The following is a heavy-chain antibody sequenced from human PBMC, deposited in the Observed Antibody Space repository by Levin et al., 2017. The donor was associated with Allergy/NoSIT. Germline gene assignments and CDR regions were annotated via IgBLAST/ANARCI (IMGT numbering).Heavy chain of an antibody. CDR2: ISYDGSNK. J-gene: IGHJ4*02. D-gene: IGHD3-22*01. CDR3: AKENDSSGYRLYYFDS. CDR1: GFTFSYYG. V-gene: IGHV3-30*18. Sequence: SCAASGFTFSYYGMNWVRQTPGKGLEWVAVISYDGSNKYYADSVKGRFTISRDNSKNTVVLQMNTLRPDDTAVYYCAKENDSSGYRLYYFDSWGQGTLVTVSS.